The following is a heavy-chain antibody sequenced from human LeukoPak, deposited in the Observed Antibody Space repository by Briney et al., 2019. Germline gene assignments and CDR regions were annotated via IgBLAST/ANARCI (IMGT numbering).Heavy chain of an antibody. CDR2: IYNSGSI. V-gene: IGHV4-39*07. CDR3: ARNLTMIPAKGAFDS. Sequence: TETLSLTRTVSGCSISSSTYYWGWIRQPPGKRLEWIASIYNSGSISYNPALKSLVTISLDTSMKQFYPKLSSVTAADTALYYCARNLTMIPAKGAFDSWGRGIMVTVSS. D-gene: IGHD3-22*01. CDR1: GCSISSSTYY. J-gene: IGHJ3*02.